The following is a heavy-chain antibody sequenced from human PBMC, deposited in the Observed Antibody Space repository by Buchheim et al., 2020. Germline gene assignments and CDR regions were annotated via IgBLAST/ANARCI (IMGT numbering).Heavy chain of an antibody. CDR1: GGSSSGFF. V-gene: IGHV4-34*02. D-gene: IGHD2/OR15-2a*01. CDR3: ARGRNYLVKVPGDRGPTFDF. Sequence: QVQLQQWGAGLLKPSETLSLTCAIYGGSSSGFFWSWIRQPPGKGPEWIGEINDSGFTNYNPSLKSRVSISLDTSKKQFSLKVNSVTAADSALYYCARGRNYLVKVPGDRGPTFDFWGQGIL. J-gene: IGHJ4*03. CDR2: INDSGFT.